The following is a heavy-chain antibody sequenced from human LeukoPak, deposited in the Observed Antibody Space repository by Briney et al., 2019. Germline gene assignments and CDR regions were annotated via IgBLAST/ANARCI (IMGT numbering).Heavy chain of an antibody. CDR3: AREDEVVPAAIRAYFDY. Sequence: GASVRVSCKASGYTFTGHYIHWVRQAPGQGLEWMGWINPNSGFTNDAQKFQGRVTMTSDTSISTAYMELNRLRSDDTAVYYCAREDEVVPAAIRAYFDYWGQGTLVTVSS. J-gene: IGHJ4*02. V-gene: IGHV1-2*02. D-gene: IGHD2-2*02. CDR1: GYTFTGHY. CDR2: INPNSGFT.